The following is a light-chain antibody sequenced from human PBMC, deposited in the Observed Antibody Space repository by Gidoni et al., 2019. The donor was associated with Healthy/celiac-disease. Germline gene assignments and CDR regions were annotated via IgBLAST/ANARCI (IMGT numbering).Light chain of an antibody. Sequence: EIVLTQSPGTLSLSPGERATLSCRASQRVSSSYLAWYQQKPGQAPRLLIYGASSRATGIPDRFSGSVSGTDFTLTISRLEPEDFAVYYCQQYGSSRFTFXPXTKVDIK. CDR1: QRVSSSY. V-gene: IGKV3-20*01. CDR3: QQYGSSRFT. J-gene: IGKJ3*01. CDR2: GAS.